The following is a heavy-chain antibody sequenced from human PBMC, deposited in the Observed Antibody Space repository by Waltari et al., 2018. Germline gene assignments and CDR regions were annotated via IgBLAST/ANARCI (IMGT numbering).Heavy chain of an antibody. CDR3: AKDAFGNTYLDF. D-gene: IGHD2-2*02. Sequence: VNLVESGGGVVQPGGFLRISCSPPGLPVVHFGMHWVRQAPGKGLEWVALIWFDGSDKFYADSVRGRFTISRDNSARTLYLDMDSLRLDDTAMYYCAKDAFGNTYLDFWGQGTLVTVSS. CDR1: GLPVVHFG. V-gene: IGHV3-30*02. CDR2: IWFDGSDK. J-gene: IGHJ4*02.